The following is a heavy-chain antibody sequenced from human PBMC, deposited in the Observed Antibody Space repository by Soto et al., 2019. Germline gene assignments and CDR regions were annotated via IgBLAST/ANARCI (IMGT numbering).Heavy chain of an antibody. CDR1: GFTFDDYA. J-gene: IGHJ4*02. CDR2: SSGSSGSI. D-gene: IGHD2-15*01. V-gene: IGHV3-9*01. Sequence: PGGSLRLSCAASGFTFDDYAMHWVRQAPGKGLEWVSGSSGSSGSIGYADSVKGRFTISRDNAKNSLYLQMNSLRAEDTALYYCAKSDNGGPRRYYFDYWGQGTLVTVSS. CDR3: AKSDNGGPRRYYFDY.